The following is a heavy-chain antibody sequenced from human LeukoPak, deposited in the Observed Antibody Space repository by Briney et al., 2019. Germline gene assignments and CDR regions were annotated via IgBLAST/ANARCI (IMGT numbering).Heavy chain of an antibody. CDR1: GFTFSSYA. V-gene: IGHV3-30-3*01. CDR2: ISYDGSNK. J-gene: IGHJ4*02. CDR3: ARGLEYSSSSDY. Sequence: GRSLRLSCAASGFTFSSYAMHWVRQAPGKGLEWVAVISYDGSNKYYADSAKGRFTISRDNSKNTLYLQMNSLRAEDTAVYYCARGLEYSSSSDYWGQGTLVTVSS. D-gene: IGHD6-6*01.